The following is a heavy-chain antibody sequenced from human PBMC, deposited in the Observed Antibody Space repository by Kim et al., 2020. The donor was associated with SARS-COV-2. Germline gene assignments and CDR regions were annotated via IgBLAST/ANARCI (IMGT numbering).Heavy chain of an antibody. J-gene: IGHJ6*02. V-gene: IGHV3-30*18. CDR3: AKGEDSSGYYSFPYYYGLDV. D-gene: IGHD3-22*01. CDR1: GFTFSSYG. Sequence: GGSLRLSCAVSGFTFSSYGMHWVRQAPGKGLYWVAVISYDGSNEYYADSVKGRFTISRDNSKNTLYLQMNSLRPDDTAVYYCAKGEDSSGYYSFPYYYGLDVWGPGTTVTVSS. CDR2: ISYDGSNE.